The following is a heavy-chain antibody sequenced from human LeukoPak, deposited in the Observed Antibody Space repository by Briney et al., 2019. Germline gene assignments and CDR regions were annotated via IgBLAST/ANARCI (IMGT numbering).Heavy chain of an antibody. CDR3: ARLYCDILTGYYFGCGYFDY. D-gene: IGHD3-9*01. CDR2: IYYSGST. V-gene: IGHV4-59*08. CDR1: GGSISSYY. J-gene: IGHJ4*02. Sequence: SETLSLTCTVSGGSISSYYWSWIRQPPGKGLEWIGYIYYSGSTNYNPSLKSRVTISVDTSKNQCSLKLSSLTAADTAVYYCARLYCDILTGYYFGCGYFDYWGQGTLVTVSS.